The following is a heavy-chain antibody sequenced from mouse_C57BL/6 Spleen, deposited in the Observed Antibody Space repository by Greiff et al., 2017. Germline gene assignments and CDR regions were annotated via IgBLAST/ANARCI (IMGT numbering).Heavy chain of an antibody. J-gene: IGHJ4*01. D-gene: IGHD1-1*01. V-gene: IGHV1-81*01. CDR2: IYPRSGNT. CDR1: GYTFTSYG. Sequence: VQLQQSGAELARPGASVKLSCKASGYTFTSYGISWVKQRTGQGLEWIGEIYPRSGNTYYNEKFKGKATLTADKSSSTAYMELRSRTSEDSAIYICARSSDYGSSYVSAMDYWGQGTSVTVSS. CDR3: ARSSDYGSSYVSAMDY.